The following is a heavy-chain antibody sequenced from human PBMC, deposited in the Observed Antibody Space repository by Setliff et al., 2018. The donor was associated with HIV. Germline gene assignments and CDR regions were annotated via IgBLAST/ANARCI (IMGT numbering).Heavy chain of an antibody. CDR1: GYAFTSYG. V-gene: IGHV1-18*01. J-gene: IGHJ3*02. D-gene: IGHD4-4*01. Sequence: ASVKVSCKASGYAFTSYGISWVRQAPGQGLEWMGWISAYNGNTNYAQKLQGRVTMTTDTSTSTAYMELRSLRSDDTAVYYCARDVDYTDAFDIWGQGTVVTVSS. CDR2: ISAYNGNT. CDR3: ARDVDYTDAFDI.